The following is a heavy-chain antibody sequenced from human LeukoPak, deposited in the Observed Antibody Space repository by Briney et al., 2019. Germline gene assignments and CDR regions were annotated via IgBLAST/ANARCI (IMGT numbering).Heavy chain of an antibody. J-gene: IGHJ4*02. Sequence: SETLSLTCAVYNGSLSGYYWSWIRQPPGKGLEWIGEINRSGSTNYNPSLESRVTISVDTSKNQLSLRLSSVTAADTAVYFCARPAAAGQFDYWGQGTLVTVSS. D-gene: IGHD6-13*01. CDR3: ARPAAAGQFDY. CDR1: NGSLSGYY. V-gene: IGHV4-34*01. CDR2: INRSGST.